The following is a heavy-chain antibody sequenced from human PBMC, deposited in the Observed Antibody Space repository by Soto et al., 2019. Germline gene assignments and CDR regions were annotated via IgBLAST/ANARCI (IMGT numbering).Heavy chain of an antibody. J-gene: IGHJ4*02. CDR2: ISYDGSNK. CDR1: GFTFSSDA. V-gene: IGHV3-30-3*01. D-gene: IGHD2-15*01. CDR3: ARDYRFCSGGSCYRSITMIGFDY. Sequence: GGSLRLSCAASGFTFSSDAMHWVRQAPGKGLEWVAVISYDGSNKYYADSVKGRFTISRDNSKNTLYLQMNSLRAEDTAVYYCARDYRFCSGGSCYRSITMIGFDYWGQGTLVTVSS.